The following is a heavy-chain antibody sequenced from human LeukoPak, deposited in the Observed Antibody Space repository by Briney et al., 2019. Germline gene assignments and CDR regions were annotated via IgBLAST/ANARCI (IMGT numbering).Heavy chain of an antibody. V-gene: IGHV3-74*01. D-gene: IGHD3-22*01. CDR1: GITLSSYW. CDR2: IKNDGSST. Sequence: PGGSLRLSCAASGITLSSYWMHWVRQGPGKGLVWVSSIKNDGSSTTYADSVKGRFTISRDNAKNTLFLQMNSLRVEDTAAYYCTITTQGGWWGQGTLVTVSS. J-gene: IGHJ4*02. CDR3: TITTQGGW.